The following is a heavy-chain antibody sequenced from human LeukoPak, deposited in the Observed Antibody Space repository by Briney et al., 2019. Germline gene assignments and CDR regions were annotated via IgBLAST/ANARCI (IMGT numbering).Heavy chain of an antibody. CDR2: ISSSSSYI. D-gene: IGHD1-26*01. CDR1: GFTFSSYS. J-gene: IGHJ4*02. Sequence: GGSLRLSCAASGFTFSSYSMNWVRQAPGKGLEWVSSISSSSSYIYYADSVKGRFTISRDNAKNSLYLQMNSLRAEDTAVYYCATVRTTWYLDNWGQGTLVTVSS. CDR3: ATVRTTWYLDN. V-gene: IGHV3-21*01.